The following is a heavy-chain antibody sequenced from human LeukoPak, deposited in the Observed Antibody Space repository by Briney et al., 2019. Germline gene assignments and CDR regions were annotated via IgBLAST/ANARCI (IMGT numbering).Heavy chain of an antibody. V-gene: IGHV3-30*18. CDR1: GFTFSSYG. CDR2: ISYDGSNK. D-gene: IGHD6-19*01. J-gene: IGHJ3*02. CDR3: AKAHSSFHDAFDI. Sequence: GRSLRLSCAASGFTFSSYGMHWVRQAPGKGLEWVAVISYDGSNKYYADSVKGRFTISRDNSKSTLYLQMNSLRAEDTAVYYCAKAHSSFHDAFDIWGQGTMVTVSS.